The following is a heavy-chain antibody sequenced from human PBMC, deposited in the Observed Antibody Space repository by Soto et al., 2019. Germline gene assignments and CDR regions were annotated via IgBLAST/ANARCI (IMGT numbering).Heavy chain of an antibody. V-gene: IGHV3-33*01. J-gene: IGHJ4*02. Sequence: QVQLVESGGGVVQPGRSLRLSCAASGFTFSNHGMHWVHQAPGKGLEWVAVIWYDGSYKYYADSVKGRFTISRDNSKNTLYLQMNRLRAEDPALYYCARQEMVSYYFDSWGQGNLVTVSS. D-gene: IGHD2-8*01. CDR1: GFTFSNHG. CDR2: IWYDGSYK. CDR3: ARQEMVSYYFDS.